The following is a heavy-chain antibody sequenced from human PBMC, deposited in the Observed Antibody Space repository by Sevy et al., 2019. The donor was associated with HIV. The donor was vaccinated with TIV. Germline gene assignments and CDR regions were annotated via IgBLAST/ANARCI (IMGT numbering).Heavy chain of an antibody. Sequence: SETLSLTCAVYGGSFSGYYWSWIRQPPGKGLEWIGEINHSGSTNYNPSLKSRVTISVDTSKNQFSLKLSSVTAADTAVYYCARVSTYYDFWSGYSFDYWGQGTLVTVSS. V-gene: IGHV4-34*01. D-gene: IGHD3-3*01. J-gene: IGHJ4*02. CDR2: INHSGST. CDR3: ARVSTYYDFWSGYSFDY. CDR1: GGSFSGYY.